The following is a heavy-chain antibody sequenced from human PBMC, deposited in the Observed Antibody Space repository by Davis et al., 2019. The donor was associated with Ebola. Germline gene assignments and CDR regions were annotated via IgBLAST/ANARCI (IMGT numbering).Heavy chain of an antibody. V-gene: IGHV1-2*02. D-gene: IGHD3-10*01. J-gene: IGHJ3*02. CDR2: INPNSGGT. Sequence: ASVKVSCKASGYTFTSYYMHWVRQAPGQGLEWMGWINPNSGGTNYAQKFQGRVTMTRDTSISTAYMELNSLRAEDTALYYCAKQDGSGSYYNEDAFDIWGQGTMVTVSS. CDR3: AKQDGSGSYYNEDAFDI. CDR1: GYTFTSYY.